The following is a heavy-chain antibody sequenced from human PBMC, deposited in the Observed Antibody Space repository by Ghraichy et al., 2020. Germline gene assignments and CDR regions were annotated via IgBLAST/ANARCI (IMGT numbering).Heavy chain of an antibody. J-gene: IGHJ4*02. Sequence: SVKVSCKASGFTFTSSAVQWVRQARGQRLEWIGWIVVGSGNTNYAQKFQERVTITRDMSTSTAYMELSSLRSEDTAVYYCAANENYDFWSGYYSFDYWGQGTLVTVSS. D-gene: IGHD3-3*01. V-gene: IGHV1-58*01. CDR3: AANENYDFWSGYYSFDY. CDR1: GFTFTSSA. CDR2: IVVGSGNT.